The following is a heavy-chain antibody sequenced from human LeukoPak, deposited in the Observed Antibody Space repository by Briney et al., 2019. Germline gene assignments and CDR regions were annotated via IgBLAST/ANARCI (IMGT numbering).Heavy chain of an antibody. Sequence: PSQTLSLTCTVSGGSIGSGSYYWSWIRQPAGKGLEWIGRIYTSGSTNYNPSLKSRVTISVDTSKNQFSLKLSSVTAADTAVYYCAREKGGYSLDAFDIWGQGTMVTVSS. CDR2: IYTSGST. V-gene: IGHV4-61*02. CDR1: GGSIGSGSYY. D-gene: IGHD5-12*01. J-gene: IGHJ3*02. CDR3: AREKGGYSLDAFDI.